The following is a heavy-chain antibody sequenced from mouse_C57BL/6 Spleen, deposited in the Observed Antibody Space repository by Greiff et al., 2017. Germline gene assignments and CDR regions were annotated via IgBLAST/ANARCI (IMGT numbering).Heavy chain of an antibody. J-gene: IGHJ1*03. Sequence: EVKLMESGGGLVQPGGSMKLSCVASGFTFSNYWMNWVRQSPEKGLEWVAQIRLKSDNYATHYAESVKGRFTISRDDSKSSVYLQMNNLRAEDTGIYYCTGLLRYCDVWGTGTTVTVSS. V-gene: IGHV6-3*01. CDR2: IRLKSDNYAT. CDR3: TGLLRYCDV. CDR1: GFTFSNYW.